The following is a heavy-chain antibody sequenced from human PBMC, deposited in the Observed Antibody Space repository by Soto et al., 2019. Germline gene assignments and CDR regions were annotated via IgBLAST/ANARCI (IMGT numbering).Heavy chain of an antibody. Sequence: QVQLVESGGGVVQPGRSLRLSCAASGFTFSSYAMHWVRQAPGKGLEWVAVISYDGSNKYYADSVKGRFTISRDNSKNTLYLQMNSLRAEDTAVYYCARADTQIWTPYYFDYWGQGTLVTVSS. J-gene: IGHJ4*02. CDR3: ARADTQIWTPYYFDY. CDR1: GFTFSSYA. D-gene: IGHD5-18*01. V-gene: IGHV3-30-3*01. CDR2: ISYDGSNK.